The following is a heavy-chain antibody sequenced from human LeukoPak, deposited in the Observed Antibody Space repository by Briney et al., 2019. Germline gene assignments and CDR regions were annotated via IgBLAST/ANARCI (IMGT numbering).Heavy chain of an antibody. CDR1: GYTFTSYG. CDR3: ARASVFYDFWSGYKSDWFDP. V-gene: IGHV1-18*01. D-gene: IGHD3-3*01. CDR2: ISAYNGNT. J-gene: IGHJ5*02. Sequence: ASVKVSCKASGYTFTSYGISWVRQAPGQGLEWMGWISAYNGNTNYAQKLQGRVTMTTDTSTGTAYMELRSLRSDDTAVYYCARASVFYDFWSGYKSDWFDPWGQGTLVTVSS.